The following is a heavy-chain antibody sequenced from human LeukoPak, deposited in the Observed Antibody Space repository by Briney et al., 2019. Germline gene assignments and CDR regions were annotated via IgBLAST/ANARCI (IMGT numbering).Heavy chain of an antibody. V-gene: IGHV4-31*11. Sequence: SETLSLTCGVSGGSISSGGYYWSWIRQHPGKGLEWIGYIYYSGSTYYNPSLKSRVTISVDTSKNQFSLKLSSVTAADTAVYYCARDMTTWGPGLNYYYGMDVWGQGTTVTVSS. CDR1: GGSISSGGYY. D-gene: IGHD4-17*01. CDR3: ARDMTTWGPGLNYYYGMDV. J-gene: IGHJ6*02. CDR2: IYYSGST.